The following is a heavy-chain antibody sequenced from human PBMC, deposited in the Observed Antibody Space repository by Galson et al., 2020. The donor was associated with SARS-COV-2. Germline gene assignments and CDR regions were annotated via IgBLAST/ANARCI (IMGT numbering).Heavy chain of an antibody. J-gene: IGHJ4*02. CDR3: VRGSAAPGIDY. CDR2: INPGGTIT. D-gene: IGHD2-2*01. Sequence: ALHGESLKISCAASGFTFSDYWMHWVRQGPGKGPVWVSRINPGGTITDYADSVKGRFTISRDNARNTLYLQMSSLRDEDTAVYYCVRGSAAPGIDYWGQGSLVSVSS. CDR1: GFTFSDYW. V-gene: IGHV3-74*01.